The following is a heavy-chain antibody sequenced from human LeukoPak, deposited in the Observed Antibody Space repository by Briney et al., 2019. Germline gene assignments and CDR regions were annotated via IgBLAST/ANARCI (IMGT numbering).Heavy chain of an antibody. J-gene: IGHJ5*02. CDR3: ARLGLEVGGPNWFDP. D-gene: IGHD1-1*01. V-gene: IGHV3-11*04. CDR1: GLTFSDYY. CDR2: ISPSGSSI. Sequence: GGSLRLSCAVSGLTFSDYYMSWTRQAPGKGPELVSYISPSGSSIFYVDSVKGRFTISRDNAKNSLYLQMNSLRVEDTAVYYCARLGLEVGGPNWFDPWGQGTLVTVSS.